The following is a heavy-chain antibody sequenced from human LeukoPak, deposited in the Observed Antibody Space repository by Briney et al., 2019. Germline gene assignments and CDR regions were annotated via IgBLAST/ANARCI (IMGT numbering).Heavy chain of an antibody. CDR1: GDSLTSGGYH. Sequence: SETLSLTCTVSGDSLTSGGYHWSWIRQSPGKGLEWIGQMHSSGSANYNPSLKSRVTISLDTSKNQFSLKLKSVTSADTAVYYCARYPAGSGISDYWGQGTLVTVSS. V-gene: IGHV4-61*08. D-gene: IGHD3-10*01. CDR3: ARYPAGSGISDY. J-gene: IGHJ4*02. CDR2: MHSSGSA.